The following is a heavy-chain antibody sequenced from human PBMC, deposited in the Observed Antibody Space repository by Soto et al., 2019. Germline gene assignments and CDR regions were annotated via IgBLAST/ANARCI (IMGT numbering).Heavy chain of an antibody. CDR1: GFTFRSYA. Sequence: GGSLRLSCAASGFTFRSYAMGWVRQGPGKGLEWISTIVGNGGSAYYADSVKGRLTISRDNSQNTLSLQMDSLSADDTAVYFCAKKGSPSGDHTNWYFDLWGRGTLVTVSS. J-gene: IGHJ2*01. CDR2: IVGNGGSA. CDR3: AKKGSPSGDHTNWYFDL. D-gene: IGHD7-27*01. V-gene: IGHV3-23*01.